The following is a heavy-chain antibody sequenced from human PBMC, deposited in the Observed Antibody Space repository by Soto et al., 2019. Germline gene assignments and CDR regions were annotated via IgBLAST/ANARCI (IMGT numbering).Heavy chain of an antibody. CDR2: IWPDGNDK. CDR1: GFTFTTFA. D-gene: IGHD3-22*01. V-gene: IGHV3-33*01. CDR3: ARGWGYDSNDYYYAY. J-gene: IGHJ4*02. Sequence: QVQLVESGGGVVQPGRSLRLSCTASGFTFTTFALHWVRQGPAKGLEWVAIIWPDGNDKYYADSVKGRFTISSDNSKNTLFLQMNSLRAEDTAVYYCARGWGYDSNDYYYAYWGQGTLVIVSS.